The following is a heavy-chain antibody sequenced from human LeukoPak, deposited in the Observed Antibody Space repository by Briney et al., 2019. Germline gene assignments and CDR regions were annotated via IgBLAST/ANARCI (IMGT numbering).Heavy chain of an antibody. CDR1: GFTFSSYW. CDR3: ARGGGLDV. V-gene: IGHV3-7*03. Sequence: GGSLRLSCAASGFTFSSYWMNWARQAPWKGLEWVASINHNGNVNYYVDSVKGRFTISRDNAKNSLYLQMSNLRAEDTAVYFCARGGGLDVWGQGATVTVSS. J-gene: IGHJ6*02. D-gene: IGHD3-16*01. CDR2: INHNGNVN.